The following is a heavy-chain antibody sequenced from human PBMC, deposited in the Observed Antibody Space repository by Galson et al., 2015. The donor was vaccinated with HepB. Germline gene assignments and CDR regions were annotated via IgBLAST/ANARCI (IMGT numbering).Heavy chain of an antibody. V-gene: IGHV3-64D*06. CDR2: ISSDGHRT. D-gene: IGHD6-19*01. CDR1: GFTFSSYA. J-gene: IGHJ3*02. Sequence: SLRLSCAASGFTFSSYAMHWVRQAPGKGLQYVSSISSDGHRTYYADSVKGRFTISRDNPKNTLNLQMSGLRVDDTAVYYCLKGQWLVTNAFDIWGQGTMVAFSS. CDR3: LKGQWLVTNAFDI.